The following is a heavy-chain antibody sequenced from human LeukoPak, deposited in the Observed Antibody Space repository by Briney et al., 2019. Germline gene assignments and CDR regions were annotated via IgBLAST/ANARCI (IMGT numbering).Heavy chain of an antibody. J-gene: IGHJ3*02. CDR3: ASTGDSLNEWEWDAFDI. CDR1: GYTFTSYY. CDR2: INPSGGST. D-gene: IGHD1-26*01. Sequence: GASVKVSCKASGYTFTSYYMHWVRQAPGQGLEWMGIINPSGGSTSYAQKFQGRVTMTRDTSTSTVYMELSSLRSEDTAVYYCASTGDSLNEWEWDAFDIWGQGTMVTVSS. V-gene: IGHV1-46*01.